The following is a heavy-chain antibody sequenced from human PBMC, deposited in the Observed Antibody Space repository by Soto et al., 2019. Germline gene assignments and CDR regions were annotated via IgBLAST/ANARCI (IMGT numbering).Heavy chain of an antibody. Sequence: QVQLQQSGPGLVKPSETLSLTCSVSSGPTSSHNWGWIRQTPGRGLEWIGYVYSTGGTSYNPSLNSRVTISADTSTNHLSLTLTSLTAADTAVYYCVRQGIGNLHGLVDVWGQGTTVRVSS. V-gene: IGHV4-59*08. CDR3: VRQGIGNLHGLVDV. CDR1: SGPTSSHN. CDR2: VYSTGGT. J-gene: IGHJ6*02. D-gene: IGHD1-1*01.